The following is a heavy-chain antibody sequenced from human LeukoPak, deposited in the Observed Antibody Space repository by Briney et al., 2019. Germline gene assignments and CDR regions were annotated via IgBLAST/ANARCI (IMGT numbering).Heavy chain of an antibody. D-gene: IGHD3-10*01. J-gene: IGHJ4*02. V-gene: IGHV1-69*02. Sequence: ASVKVSCKASGGTFSAYPISWVRQAPGQGLEWMGRIIPIPGVANYAEKFQGRVTITADKSTSTVYMELSSLRSEDAAIYYCAVFYYYGSGSFVDYWGQGTLVTVSS. CDR1: GGTFSAYP. CDR2: IIPIPGVA. CDR3: AVFYYYGSGSFVDY.